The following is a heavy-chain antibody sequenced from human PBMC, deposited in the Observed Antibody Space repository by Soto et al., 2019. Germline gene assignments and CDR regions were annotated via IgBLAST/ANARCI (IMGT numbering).Heavy chain of an antibody. J-gene: IGHJ5*02. CDR1: GGSISSYY. CDR3: ARVCDYYDSSGYYSGWFDP. CDR2: IYYSGST. Sequence: QVQLQESGPGLVKPSETLSLTCTVSGGSISSYYWSWIRQPPGKGLEWIGYIYYSGSTNYNPSLKSRVTISVDTSKNQFSLKLSSVTAADTAVYYCARVCDYYDSSGYYSGWFDPWGQGTLVTVSS. V-gene: IGHV4-59*01. D-gene: IGHD3-22*01.